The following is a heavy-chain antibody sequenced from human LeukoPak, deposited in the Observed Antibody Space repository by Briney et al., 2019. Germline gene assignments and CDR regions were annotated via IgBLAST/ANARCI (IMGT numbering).Heavy chain of an antibody. CDR2: ISSSGGTT. V-gene: IGHV3-23*01. D-gene: IGHD4-23*01. CDR1: GFTFSSYA. Sequence: GGSLRLSCAASGFTFSSYAMSWVRQAPGKGLEWVSAISSSGGTTYYADSVKGRFTISRDNSKDTLYLQMNSLRAEDTAVYYCAKETTVVAGIYWGQGTLVTVSS. J-gene: IGHJ4*02. CDR3: AKETTVVAGIY.